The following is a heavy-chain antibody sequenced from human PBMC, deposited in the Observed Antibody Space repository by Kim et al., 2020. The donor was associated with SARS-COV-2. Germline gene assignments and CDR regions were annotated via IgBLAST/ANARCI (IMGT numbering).Heavy chain of an antibody. Sequence: GGSLRLSCAASGFTFDHYAMHWVRQAPGKGLEWVSLISANGDTKYYADSVKGRFTISIDNSKNSLYLQMNSLRAEDTAVYYCVRAPGWLPSYWGQGTLVTVSS. D-gene: IGHD6-19*01. CDR1: GFTFDHYA. CDR3: VRAPGWLPSY. V-gene: IGHV3-43*02. J-gene: IGHJ4*02. CDR2: ISANGDTK.